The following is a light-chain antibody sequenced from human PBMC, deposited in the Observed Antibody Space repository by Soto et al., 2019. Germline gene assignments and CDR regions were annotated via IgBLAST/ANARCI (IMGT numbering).Light chain of an antibody. J-gene: IGKJ4*01. CDR3: QEGSTLLT. CDR2: AAS. V-gene: IGKV1-39*01. Sequence: DIQITQSPSSLSTSVGDRVTITCRTSQSVSTYLNWYQQRPGKAPKLLIYAASSLESGVPSRFSGSGAGTDFTLTISSLQPEDFATYYCQEGSTLLTFGGGNRVEIK. CDR1: QSVSTY.